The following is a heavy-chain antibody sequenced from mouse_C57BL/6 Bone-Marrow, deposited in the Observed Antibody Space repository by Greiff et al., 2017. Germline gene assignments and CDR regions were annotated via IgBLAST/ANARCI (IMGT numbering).Heavy chain of an antibody. V-gene: IGHV1-72*01. J-gene: IGHJ2*01. Sequence: QVQLQQPGAELVKPGASVKLSCKASGYPFTSYWMHWVKQRPGRGLEWIGRIDPNSGGTTYNEKFKSKATLTVDKPSSTAYMQLSSLTSEDSAFYYCAINKIPIGLRYFDYWGQGTTLTVSS. CDR2: IDPNSGGT. D-gene: IGHD3-1*01. CDR3: AINKIPIGLRYFDY. CDR1: GYPFTSYW.